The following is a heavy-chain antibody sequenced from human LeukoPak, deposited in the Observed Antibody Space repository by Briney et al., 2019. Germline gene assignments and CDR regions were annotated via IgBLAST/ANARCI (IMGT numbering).Heavy chain of an antibody. CDR1: GFTFSSYW. J-gene: IGHJ5*02. Sequence: GGSLRLSCAASGFTFSSYWMTWVRQAPGKGLEWVANLNPDGSRKFYVDSVKGRFTISRDNAKNSLYLQMHSLRAEDMALYYCARDAYDDSSESWGQGTLVTVSS. CDR2: LNPDGSRK. D-gene: IGHD3-3*01. V-gene: IGHV3-7*01. CDR3: ARDAYDDSSES.